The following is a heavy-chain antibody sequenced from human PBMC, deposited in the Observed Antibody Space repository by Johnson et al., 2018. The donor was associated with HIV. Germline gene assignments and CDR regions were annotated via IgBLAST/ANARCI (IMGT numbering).Heavy chain of an antibody. D-gene: IGHD3-3*01. CDR2: ISYDGSIK. CDR3: ARDALLRFLEWFI. J-gene: IGHJ3*02. Sequence: QVQLVESGGGVVQPGRSLRLSCAASGFTFSSYAMHWVRQAPGKGLAWVAVISYDGSIKYYGDSVKGRFTISRDNSKNTLYLQMNSLRVEDTAVYYCARDALLRFLEWFIWGQGTMVTVSS. CDR1: GFTFSSYA. V-gene: IGHV3-30*04.